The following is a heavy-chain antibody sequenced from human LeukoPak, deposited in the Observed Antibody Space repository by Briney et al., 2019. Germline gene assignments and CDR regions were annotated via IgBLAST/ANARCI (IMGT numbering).Heavy chain of an antibody. J-gene: IGHJ4*02. CDR2: IQYDGRNK. CDR3: AKENSGWYVEN. CDR1: GFPFSSYG. Sequence: PGGSLCLSCAASGFPFSSYGIHWVRQAPGPRVGWVAFIQYDGRNKYYADSVKGRFITARDNSKNTLYLQMNSLRAEDTAVYYWAKENSGWYVENWGQGTLVTVSS. D-gene: IGHD6-19*01. V-gene: IGHV3-30*02.